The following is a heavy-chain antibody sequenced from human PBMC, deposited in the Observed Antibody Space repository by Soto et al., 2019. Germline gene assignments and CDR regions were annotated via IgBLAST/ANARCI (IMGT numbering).Heavy chain of an antibody. D-gene: IGHD3-16*01. CDR2: TSYDGSNN. J-gene: IGHJ4*02. V-gene: IGHV3-33*05. CDR1: GFTFRSYV. CDR3: ARWGTTGGLDV. Sequence: QVQLVESGGGVVQPGTSLRLSCVGSGFTFRSYVIHWVRQAPGKGLEWVALTSYDGSNNFHGDSVKGRFTISRDNSRNTVALQMASLRLEDTSLYSCARWGTTGGLDVWGQGTLVSVSS.